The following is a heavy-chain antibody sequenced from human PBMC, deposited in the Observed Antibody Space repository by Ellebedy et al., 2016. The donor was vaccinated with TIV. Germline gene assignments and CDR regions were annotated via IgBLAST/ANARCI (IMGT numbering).Heavy chain of an antibody. CDR1: GYRFTNYW. Sequence: GESLKISCKGSGYRFTNYWIGWVRQMPGKGLEWMGIIYPGDSDTRYSPSFQGRVTISADKSISTAYLQWSSLKASDTAMSYCARRVNGAIDYWGQGTQVTVSS. CDR2: IYPGDSDT. D-gene: IGHD2-8*01. V-gene: IGHV5-51*01. CDR3: ARRVNGAIDY. J-gene: IGHJ4*02.